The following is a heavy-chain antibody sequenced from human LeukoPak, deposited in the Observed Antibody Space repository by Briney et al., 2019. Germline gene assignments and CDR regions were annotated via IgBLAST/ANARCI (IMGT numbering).Heavy chain of an antibody. CDR2: IWYDGSNK. Sequence: PGGSLRLSCAASGFTFSSYGMHWVRQAPGKGLEWVAVIWYDGSNKYYADSVKGRFTISRDNSKNTLYLQMNSLRAEDTAVYYCAGGAAWLHDYYYGMDVWGQGTTVNVSS. J-gene: IGHJ6*02. V-gene: IGHV3-33*01. CDR3: AGGAAWLHDYYYGMDV. D-gene: IGHD5-12*01. CDR1: GFTFSSYG.